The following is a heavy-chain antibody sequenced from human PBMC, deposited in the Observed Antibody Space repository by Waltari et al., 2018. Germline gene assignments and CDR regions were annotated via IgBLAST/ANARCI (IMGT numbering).Heavy chain of an antibody. V-gene: IGHV3-30*02. D-gene: IGHD2-2*01. CDR3: ASGGKIVVVPADY. CDR2: IRYDGSDK. CDR1: GFSFRSYG. Sequence: QAQLVESGGGVVHPGGSLRLSCTASGFSFRSYGMHWVRQTPGEGLELVAFIRYDGSDKYYADSVKGRFTISRDTSKNTLYLQMNSLRSEDTAVYYCASGGKIVVVPADYWVQGTLVTVSS. J-gene: IGHJ4*02.